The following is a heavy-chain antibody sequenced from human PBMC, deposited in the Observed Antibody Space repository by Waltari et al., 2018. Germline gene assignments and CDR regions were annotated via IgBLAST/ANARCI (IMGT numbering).Heavy chain of an antibody. D-gene: IGHD3-3*01. Sequence: QVQLVESGGGVVQPGRSLRLSCAASGFTFSSYGMHWVRQAPGKGLEWVAVISYDGSNKYYADSVKGRFTISRDNSKNTLYLQMNSLRAEDTAVYYCAKTYYDYSRLFDYWGQGTLVTVSS. CDR1: GFTFSSYG. V-gene: IGHV3-30*18. CDR3: AKTYYDYSRLFDY. CDR2: ISYDGSNK. J-gene: IGHJ4*02.